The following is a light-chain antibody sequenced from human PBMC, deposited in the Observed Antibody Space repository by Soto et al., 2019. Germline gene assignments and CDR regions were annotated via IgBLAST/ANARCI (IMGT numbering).Light chain of an antibody. J-gene: IGKJ1*01. V-gene: IGKV4-1*01. CDR1: QSVLYSSNNKNY. CDR3: QQYYSAPT. Sequence: DIVMTQSPDSLAVSLGERATINCKSSQSVLYSSNNKNYLIWYQQKPGQPPKLLIYWASTRESGVPDRFSGSGSGTDFTLTISSLQAEDAAVYYCQQYYSAPTFGQGTKVEIK. CDR2: WAS.